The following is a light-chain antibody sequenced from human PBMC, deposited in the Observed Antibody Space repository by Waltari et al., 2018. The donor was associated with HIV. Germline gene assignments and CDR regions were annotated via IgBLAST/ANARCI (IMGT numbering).Light chain of an antibody. CDR2: SNN. J-gene: IGLJ3*02. Sequence: QSVLTQPPSASGTPGQRVTISCSGSGSSIGSNTVNWFQQLPGTAPKLLIYSNNQRPSGVPDRFSGSKSGTSASLAISGLQSEDEADYYCAAWDDSLNGFWVFGGGTKLTVL. CDR1: GSSIGSNT. CDR3: AAWDDSLNGFWV. V-gene: IGLV1-44*01.